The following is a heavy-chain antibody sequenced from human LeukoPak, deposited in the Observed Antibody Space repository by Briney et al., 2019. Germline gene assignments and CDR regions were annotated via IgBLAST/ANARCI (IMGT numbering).Heavy chain of an antibody. CDR2: IHQDGSEK. Sequence: GGSLKLSCAASGFTFSSYWMSWVRQAPGKGLEWVANIHQDGSEKYYVDSVRGRFTISRDNAKNSLYLQMNSLRAEDTAVYYCARDKAGAFDIWGQGTVVTVSS. J-gene: IGHJ3*02. CDR1: GFTFSSYW. CDR3: ARDKAGAFDI. V-gene: IGHV3-7*04.